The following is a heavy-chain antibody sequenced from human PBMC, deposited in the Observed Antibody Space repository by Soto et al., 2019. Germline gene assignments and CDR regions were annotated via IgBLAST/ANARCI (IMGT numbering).Heavy chain of an antibody. V-gene: IGHV3-15*01. CDR2: IKSKTDGGTT. CDR3: TTDPPVGSYGV. J-gene: IGHJ4*02. D-gene: IGHD4-17*01. CDR1: GFTFSNAW. Sequence: EVQLVESGGGLVKPGGSLRLSCAASGFTFSNAWMSWVRQAPGKGLEWVGRIKSKTDGGTTDYAAPVKGRFTISRDDSKNTLYLQMNSLKTEDTAVYYGTTDPPVGSYGVRGQGTLVTVSS.